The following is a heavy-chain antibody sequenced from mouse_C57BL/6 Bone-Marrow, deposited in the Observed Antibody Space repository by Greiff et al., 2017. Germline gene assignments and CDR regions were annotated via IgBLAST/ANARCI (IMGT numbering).Heavy chain of an antibody. CDR3: ARLGWSRGAY. J-gene: IGHJ3*01. V-gene: IGHV1-15*01. D-gene: IGHD2-3*01. Sequence: QVQLQQSGAELVRPGASVTLSCKASGYTFTDYEMHWVKQTPVHGLEWIGAIDPETGGTAYNQKFKDKATLTADKSSSTAYMQLSSLTSEDSAVYYCARLGWSRGAYWGQGTLVTVSA. CDR1: GYTFTDYE. CDR2: IDPETGGT.